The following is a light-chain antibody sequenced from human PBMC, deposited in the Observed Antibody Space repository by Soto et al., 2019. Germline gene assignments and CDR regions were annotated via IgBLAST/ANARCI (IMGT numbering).Light chain of an antibody. Sequence: EIVLTQSPGSLSLSPGERATLSCRVSQSVDSTFFAWYQKKPGQAARLLMYCVSKRATGIADRFSGSGSGPDFNLNISRLEPEDVAVCYCQQYMCSVTFGQGPRVETK. CDR2: CVS. CDR1: QSVDSTF. J-gene: IGKJ1*01. V-gene: IGKV3-20*01. CDR3: QQYMCSVT.